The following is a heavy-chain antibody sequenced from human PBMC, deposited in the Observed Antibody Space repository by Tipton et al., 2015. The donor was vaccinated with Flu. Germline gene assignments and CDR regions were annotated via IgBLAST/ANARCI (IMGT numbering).Heavy chain of an antibody. V-gene: IGHV4-38-2*01. J-gene: IGHJ4*02. CDR3: AGHRGYSGPFDY. Sequence: LRLSCSVSGDSIGYPYFWGWIRQAPGKGLEWIGNIHRSGNGYYNPSLKSRVTISVDTSKNQFSLKLSSVTAADTAVYYCAGHRGYSGPFDYWGQGTLVTVSS. CDR2: IHRSGNG. CDR1: GDSIGYPYF. D-gene: IGHD5-12*01.